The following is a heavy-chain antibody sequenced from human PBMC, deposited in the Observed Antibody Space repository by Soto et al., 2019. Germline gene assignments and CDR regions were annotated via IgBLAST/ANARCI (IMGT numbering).Heavy chain of an antibody. V-gene: IGHV3-23*01. CDR1: GLTFRSFA. CDR3: AKHNDFWSGYYYYYGMDV. D-gene: IGHD3-3*01. J-gene: IGHJ6*02. CDR2: ISGSGGST. Sequence: EVQLLESGGALLKPGGSLRPSFAASGLTFRSFAMSWVPQAPGKGRKGAPAISGSGGSTYYADSVKGRFTISRDNSKNTLYLQMNSLRAEDTAVYYCAKHNDFWSGYYYYYGMDVWGQGTTVTVSS.